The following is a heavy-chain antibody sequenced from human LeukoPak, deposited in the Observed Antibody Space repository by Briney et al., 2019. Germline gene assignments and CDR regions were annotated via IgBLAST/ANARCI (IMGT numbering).Heavy chain of an antibody. CDR3: ARRQNYYDSSGYYYYFDY. J-gene: IGHJ4*02. Sequence: GESRKISGKGSGYSFTSYWICWVRQMPGKGLEGMGIIYPGDSDTRYSPAFQGQVIISADKSISTADHQWSILKASDTAMYYCARRQNYYDSSGYYYYFDYWGQGTLVTVSS. CDR2: IYPGDSDT. CDR1: GYSFTSYW. D-gene: IGHD3-22*01. V-gene: IGHV5-51*01.